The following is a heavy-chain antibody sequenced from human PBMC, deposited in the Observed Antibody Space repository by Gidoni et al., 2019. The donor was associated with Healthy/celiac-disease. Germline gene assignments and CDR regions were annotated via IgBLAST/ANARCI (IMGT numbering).Heavy chain of an antibody. CDR2: IYYSGST. CDR3: ASLTAVAGTGGGDY. Sequence: QLQLQESGPGLVKPSETLSLTCTVSGGSISSSSYYWGWIRQPPGKGLEWIGSIYYSGSTYYNPSLKSRVTMSVDTSKNQFSLKLSSVTAADTAVYYCASLTAVAGTGGGDYWGQGTLVTVSS. CDR1: GGSISSSSYY. D-gene: IGHD6-19*01. J-gene: IGHJ4*02. V-gene: IGHV4-39*01.